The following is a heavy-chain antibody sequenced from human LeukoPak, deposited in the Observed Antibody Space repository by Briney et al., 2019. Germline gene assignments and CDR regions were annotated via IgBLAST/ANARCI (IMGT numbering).Heavy chain of an antibody. D-gene: IGHD1-26*01. V-gene: IGHV1-18*01. CDR3: ARDGVNSGSYYGGDNWFDP. CDR1: GYTFTSYG. J-gene: IGHJ5*02. Sequence: ASVKVSCKASGYTFTSYGISWVRQAPGQGLEWMGWISAYNGNTNHAQKLQGRVTMTTDTSTSTAYMELRSLRSDDTAVYYCARDGVNSGSYYGGDNWFDPWGQGTLVTVSS. CDR2: ISAYNGNT.